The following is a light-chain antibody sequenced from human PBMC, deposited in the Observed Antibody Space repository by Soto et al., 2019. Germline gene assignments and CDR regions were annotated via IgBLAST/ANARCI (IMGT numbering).Light chain of an antibody. Sequence: QSALTQPASVSGSPGQSITISCTGTSSDVGGYNYVSWYQQHPGKAPKLMICEVSNRPSGVSNRFSGSKSGNTASLTISGLQAEDEADYYCSSYTSSSIPYVFGTGTKVTVL. CDR1: SSDVGGYNY. V-gene: IGLV2-14*01. J-gene: IGLJ1*01. CDR2: EVS. CDR3: SSYTSSSIPYV.